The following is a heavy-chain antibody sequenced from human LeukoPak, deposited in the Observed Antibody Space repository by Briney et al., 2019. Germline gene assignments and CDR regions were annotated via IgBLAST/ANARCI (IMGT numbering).Heavy chain of an antibody. CDR2: IKSDGSTT. J-gene: IGHJ4*02. Sequence: GGSLRLSCAASGFTFSDYYMSWIRQAPGMGLVWVSRIKSDGSTTSYADSVKGRFTISRDNAKNTLYLQMNSLRAEDTAVYYCRISGSSELVFDYWGQGTLVTVSS. D-gene: IGHD3-10*01. V-gene: IGHV3-74*01. CDR3: RISGSSELVFDY. CDR1: GFTFSDYY.